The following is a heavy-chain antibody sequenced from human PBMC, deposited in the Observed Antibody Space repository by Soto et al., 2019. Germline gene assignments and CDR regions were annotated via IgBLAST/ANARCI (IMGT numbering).Heavy chain of an antibody. V-gene: IGHV3-23*01. J-gene: IGHJ6*02. CDR3: ATKGIVVVPAAYYYYGMDV. Sequence: GGSLRLSCAASGFTFSSYAMSWVRQAPGKGLEWVSAISGSGGSTYYADSVKGRFTISRDNSKNTLYLQMNSLRAEDTAVYYCATKGIVVVPAAYYYYGMDVWGQGTTVTVSS. CDR2: ISGSGGST. D-gene: IGHD2-2*01. CDR1: GFTFSSYA.